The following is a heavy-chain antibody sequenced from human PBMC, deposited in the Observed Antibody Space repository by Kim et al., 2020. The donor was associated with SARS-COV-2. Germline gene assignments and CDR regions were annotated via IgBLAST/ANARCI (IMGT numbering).Heavy chain of an antibody. D-gene: IGHD3-22*01. J-gene: IGHJ4*02. CDR3: ARQESASITLIDF. CDR1: GGSISNSDYF. V-gene: IGHV4-39*01. CDR2: LRYSGST. Sequence: SETLSLTCIVSGGSISNSDYFWGWIRQPPGKGLEWIGSLRYSGSTYYTPSLRSRVTLSLDTSKNQFSLKVTSVTAADTALYYCARQESASITLIDFWGLG.